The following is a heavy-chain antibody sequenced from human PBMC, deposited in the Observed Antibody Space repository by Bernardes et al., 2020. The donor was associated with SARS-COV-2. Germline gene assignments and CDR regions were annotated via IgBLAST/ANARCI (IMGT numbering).Heavy chain of an antibody. V-gene: IGHV3-23*01. Sequence: GGSLRLSCAASGFTFSSYAMTWVRQAPGKGLEWVSSFGNSGGTTYYADSVKGRFTISRDISKNTLFLQMNSLRVDDTAVYYCARSRWVRDLLDYWGQGTLVAVSS. CDR2: FGNSGGTT. CDR1: GFTFSSYA. CDR3: ARSRWVRDLLDY. J-gene: IGHJ4*02. D-gene: IGHD3-10*01.